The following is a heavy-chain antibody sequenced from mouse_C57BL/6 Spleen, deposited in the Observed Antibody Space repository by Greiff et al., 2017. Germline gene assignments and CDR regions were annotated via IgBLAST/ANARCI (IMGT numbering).Heavy chain of an antibody. CDR3: ARPLDYGSSDVWLAY. CDR2: IYPGDGDP. J-gene: IGHJ3*01. CDR1: GYAFSSYW. V-gene: IGHV1-80*01. Sequence: VKLMESGAELVKPGASVKISCKASGYAFSSYWLNWVKQRPGQGLEWLGQIYPGDGDPNSNGTFTGKATLTADTSSRTAYMQRSSRTSEESAVYGCARPLDYGSSDVWLAYWGQGTLVTVSA. D-gene: IGHD1-1*01.